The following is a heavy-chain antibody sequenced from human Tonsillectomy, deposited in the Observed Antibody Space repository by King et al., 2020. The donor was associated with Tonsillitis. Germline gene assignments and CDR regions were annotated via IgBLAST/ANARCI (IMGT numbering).Heavy chain of an antibody. D-gene: IGHD3-9*01. CDR2: ISSSSGTK. CDR1: GFTFSSDS. J-gene: IGHJ4*02. Sequence: VQLVESGGGLVQPGGSLRLSCAASGFTFSSDSSNWVRQAPGKGLEWVSYISSSSGTKYYADSVKGRFTISRDNAKNSLYLQMNSLRAEDTAVYYCARDLGYDILTGYYMYFDYWGQGTLVTVSS. V-gene: IGHV3-48*01. CDR3: ARDLGYDILTGYYMYFDY.